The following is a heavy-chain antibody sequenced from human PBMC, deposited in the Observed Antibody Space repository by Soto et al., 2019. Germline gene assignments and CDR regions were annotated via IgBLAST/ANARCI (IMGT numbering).Heavy chain of an antibody. CDR1: AVTFSTYG. J-gene: IGHJ4*02. CDR3: AKGRGSSFYSHYFDY. V-gene: IGHV3-23*01. Sequence: GGSLRLSCAASAVTFSTYGMNWVRQAPGKGLEWVSVIGIDGVTTYYADSVKGRFTISRDNSKNTLYLQMNSLRADDTAVYYCAKGRGSSFYSHYFDYWGQGT. CDR2: IGIDGVTT. D-gene: IGHD6-13*01.